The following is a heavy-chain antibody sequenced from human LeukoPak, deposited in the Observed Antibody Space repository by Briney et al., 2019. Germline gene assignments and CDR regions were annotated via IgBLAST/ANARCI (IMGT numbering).Heavy chain of an antibody. CDR3: ASGRFYFDY. V-gene: IGHV4-39*01. J-gene: IGHJ4*02. CDR1: GGSISSSSYY. Sequence: SEALSLTCTVSGGSISSSSYYWGWIRQPPGKGLEWIGSIYYSGSTYYNPSLKSRVTISVDTSKNQFSLNLSSVTAADTAVYYCASGRFYFDYWGQGTLVTVSS. CDR2: IYYSGST.